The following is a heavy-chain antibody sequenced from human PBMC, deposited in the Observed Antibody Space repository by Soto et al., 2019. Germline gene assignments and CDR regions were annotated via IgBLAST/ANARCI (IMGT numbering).Heavy chain of an antibody. Sequence: EVQLVESGGCLVQPGGSLRLSCAASGFTFSSYSMNWVRQAPGKGLEWVSYISSSSSTIYYADSAKGRFTISRDNAKNSLYLQMNSLRAEDTAVYYCARTTIYDSSGGFDYWGQGTLVTVSS. CDR1: GFTFSSYS. CDR2: ISSSSSTI. CDR3: ARTTIYDSSGGFDY. D-gene: IGHD3-22*01. J-gene: IGHJ4*02. V-gene: IGHV3-48*01.